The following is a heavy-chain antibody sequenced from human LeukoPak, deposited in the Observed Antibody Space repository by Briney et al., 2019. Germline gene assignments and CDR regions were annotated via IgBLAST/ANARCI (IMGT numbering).Heavy chain of an antibody. Sequence: SETLSLTCTVSGGSISSYYWSWIRQPAGKGLEWIGRIYTSGSTNYNPSLKSRVTMSVDTSKNQFSLKLSSVTAADTAVYYCAIDQSITMVRGVIITLDGMDVWGQGTTVTVSS. CDR1: GGSISSYY. CDR2: IYTSGST. D-gene: IGHD3-10*01. V-gene: IGHV4-4*07. J-gene: IGHJ6*02. CDR3: AIDQSITMVRGVIITLDGMDV.